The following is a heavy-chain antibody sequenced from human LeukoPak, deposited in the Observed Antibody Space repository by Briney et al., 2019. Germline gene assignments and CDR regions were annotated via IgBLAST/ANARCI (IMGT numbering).Heavy chain of an antibody. CDR1: GSTFGISW. Sequence: GGSLRLSCAASGSTFGISWMHWVRQAPGKGLVWISLINSDGTNSTYGDSVKGRFTISRDNAKKTLYLQMRNLRVEDTAVYYCATDDYFIMNVWGQGTTVTVSS. J-gene: IGHJ6*02. V-gene: IGHV3-74*01. CDR2: INSDGTNS. CDR3: ATDDYFIMNV.